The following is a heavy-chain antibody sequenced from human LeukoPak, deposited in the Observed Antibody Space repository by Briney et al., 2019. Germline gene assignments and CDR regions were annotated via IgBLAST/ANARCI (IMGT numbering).Heavy chain of an antibody. V-gene: IGHV4-59*01. J-gene: IGHJ4*02. CDR1: GGSISSYY. CDR3: ARRRADSGSYLDY. Sequence: SETLSLTCTVSGGSISSYYWSWIRQPPGKGLEWIGYIYFSGSTNYNPSLKSRVTISVDTSKNQFSLKLSSVTAADTAVYYCARRRADSGSYLDYWGQGTLVTVSS. CDR2: IYFSGST. D-gene: IGHD3-10*01.